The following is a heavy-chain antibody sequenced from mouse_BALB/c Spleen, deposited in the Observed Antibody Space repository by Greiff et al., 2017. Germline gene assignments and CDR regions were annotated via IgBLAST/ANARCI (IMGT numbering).Heavy chain of an antibody. D-gene: IGHD1-1*01. CDR1: GFTFSSFG. CDR3: ARSGTTGAGFAY. CDR2: ISSGSSTI. V-gene: IGHV5-17*02. Sequence: EVQGVESGGGLVQPGGSRKLSCAASGFTFSSFGMHWVRQAPEKGLEWVAYISSGSSTIYYADTVKGRFTISRDNPKNTLFLQMTSLRSEDTAMYYCARSGTTGAGFAYWGQGTLVTVSA. J-gene: IGHJ3*01.